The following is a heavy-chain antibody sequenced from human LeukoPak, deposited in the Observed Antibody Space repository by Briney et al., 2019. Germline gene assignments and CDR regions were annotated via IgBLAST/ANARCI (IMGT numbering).Heavy chain of an antibody. CDR2: INPNSGGT. D-gene: IGHD2-15*01. CDR1: GYTFTGYY. Sequence: ASVKVPCKASGYTFTGYYMHWVRQAPGQGLEWMGWINPNSGGTNYAQKFQGRVTMTRDTSISTAYMELSRLRSDDTAVYYCAREDGGGSCYLGYWGQGTLVTVSS. CDR3: AREDGGGSCYLGY. J-gene: IGHJ4*02. V-gene: IGHV1-2*02.